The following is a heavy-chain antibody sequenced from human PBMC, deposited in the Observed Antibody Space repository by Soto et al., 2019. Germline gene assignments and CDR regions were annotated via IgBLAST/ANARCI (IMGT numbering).Heavy chain of an antibody. D-gene: IGHD2-2*01. CDR1: GGTFSSYT. Sequence: GASVKVSCKASGGTFSSYTISWVRQAPGQGLEWKGRIIPIFGIANSDQKFQGRFTITADKSTSTAYMELSSLRSEDTAVYYCAREGLVLVPTTVNSDYYYYAMDVWGQGTTVTVSS. V-gene: IGHV1-69*04. J-gene: IGHJ6*02. CDR3: AREGLVLVPTTVNSDYYYYAMDV. CDR2: IIPIFGIA.